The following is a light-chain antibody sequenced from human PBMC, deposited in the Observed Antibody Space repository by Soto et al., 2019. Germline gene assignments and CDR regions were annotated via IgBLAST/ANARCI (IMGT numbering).Light chain of an antibody. V-gene: IGKV3-11*01. Sequence: EILLTQSPATLSLSPGERATLSCRASQSVVMSLTWYQQKPGQAPRLLIYDASNRATGIPARFSGSGSGTDFTLTITSLEPEDFAVYYCQQRTDWPLTFGGGTKVEIK. CDR2: DAS. CDR3: QQRTDWPLT. J-gene: IGKJ4*01. CDR1: QSVVMS.